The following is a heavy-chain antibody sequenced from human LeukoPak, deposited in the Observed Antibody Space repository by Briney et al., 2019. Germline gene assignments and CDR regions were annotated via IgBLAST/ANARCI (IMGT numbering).Heavy chain of an antibody. V-gene: IGHV4-34*01. CDR2: INHSGST. J-gene: IGHJ4*02. D-gene: IGHD6-19*01. CDR3: ASFIAVAGFDY. Sequence: EWIGEINHSGSTNYNPSLKSRVTISVDKSKNQFSLKLSSVTAADTAVYYCASFIAVAGFDYWGQGTLVTVSS.